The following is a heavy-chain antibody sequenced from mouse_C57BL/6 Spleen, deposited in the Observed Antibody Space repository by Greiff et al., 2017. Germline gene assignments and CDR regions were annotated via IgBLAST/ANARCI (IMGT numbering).Heavy chain of an antibody. V-gene: IGHV1-64*01. J-gene: IGHJ3*01. D-gene: IGHD1-1*01. CDR1: GYTFTSYW. CDR3: ARGGSNPFAY. CDR2: IHPNSGST. Sequence: VQLHQPGAELVKPGASVKLSCKASGYTFTSYWMHWVKQRPGQGLEWIGMIHPNSGSTNYNEKFKSKATLTVDKSSSTAYMQLSSLTSEDSAVYYCARGGSNPFAYWGQGTLVTVSA.